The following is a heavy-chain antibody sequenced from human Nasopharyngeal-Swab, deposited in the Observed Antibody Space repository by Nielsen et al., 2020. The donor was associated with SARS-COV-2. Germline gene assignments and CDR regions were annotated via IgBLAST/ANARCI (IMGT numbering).Heavy chain of an antibody. CDR1: GFTSSNYA. CDR2: ISSNGVST. Sequence: GGPLRLSCAASGFTSSNYAMPWVRQAPGKGLEYVSAISSNGVSTYYADSVKGRFTISRDNSKNTLFLQMGSLRAEDMAVYYCARENYGDYVFDYWGQGSLVTVAS. D-gene: IGHD4-17*01. CDR3: ARENYGDYVFDY. V-gene: IGHV3-64*02. J-gene: IGHJ4*02.